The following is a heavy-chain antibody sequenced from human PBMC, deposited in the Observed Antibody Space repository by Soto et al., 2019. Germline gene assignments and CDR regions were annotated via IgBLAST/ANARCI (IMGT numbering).Heavy chain of an antibody. CDR2: ISAYNGNT. CDR3: ARDPPYSSGWYAGFDP. CDR1: GYTFTSYG. J-gene: IGHJ5*02. Sequence: ASVKVSCKASGYTFTSYGIIWVRQAPGQVLEWMGWISAYNGNTNYAQKLQGRVTMTTDTSTSTAYMELRSLRSDDTAVYYCARDPPYSSGWYAGFDPWGQGTLVTVSS. V-gene: IGHV1-18*01. D-gene: IGHD6-19*01.